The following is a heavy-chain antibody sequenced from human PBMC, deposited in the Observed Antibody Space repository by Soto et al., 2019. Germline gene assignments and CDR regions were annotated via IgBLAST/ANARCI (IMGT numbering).Heavy chain of an antibody. Sequence: ASVKVSCKASGYTFTSYGIAWMRQGPGQGLEWMGWISAYNGNTDYAQKVHGRVTMTSDTSTGTAYMELGSLRSDDTAVYYCARAVATMTAWFPDKWGQESLLAVSS. J-gene: IGHJ4*02. D-gene: IGHD5-12*01. CDR3: ARAVATMTAWFPDK. CDR2: ISAYNGNT. V-gene: IGHV1-18*01. CDR1: GYTFTSYG.